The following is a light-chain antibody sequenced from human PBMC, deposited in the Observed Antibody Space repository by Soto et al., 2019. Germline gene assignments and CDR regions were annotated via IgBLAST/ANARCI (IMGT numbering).Light chain of an antibody. Sequence: EIVLTQSPATLSLSPGERATLSCRASQSVGNLLGWYQQKPGQAPRLLIFDATNRATGTPRRFSGSGSGTDFTLPISSLEPEDFVISYCQQRNFRHEITFGGGTKVEI. V-gene: IGKV3D-11*02. CDR3: QQRNFRHEIT. CDR1: QSVGNL. J-gene: IGKJ4*01. CDR2: DAT.